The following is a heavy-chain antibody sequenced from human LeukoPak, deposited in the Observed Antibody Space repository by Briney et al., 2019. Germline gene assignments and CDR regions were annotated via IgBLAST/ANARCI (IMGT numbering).Heavy chain of an antibody. Sequence: GGSLRLSCAASGFTFSSYAMHWVRQAPGQGLEWVAVISYDGSNKYYADSVKGRFTISRDNSKNTLYLQMNSLRAEDTAVYYCARGVLWFGELFGDGDYWGQGTLVTVSS. V-gene: IGHV3-30*04. J-gene: IGHJ4*02. D-gene: IGHD3-10*01. CDR2: ISYDGSNK. CDR3: ARGVLWFGELFGDGDY. CDR1: GFTFSSYA.